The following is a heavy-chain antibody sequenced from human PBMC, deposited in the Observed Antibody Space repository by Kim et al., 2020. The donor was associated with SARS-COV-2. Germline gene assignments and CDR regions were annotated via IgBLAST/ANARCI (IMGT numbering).Heavy chain of an antibody. CDR2: INHSGST. V-gene: IGHV4-34*01. Sequence: SETLSLTCAVYGGSFSGYYWSWIRQPPGKGLEWIGEINHSGSTNYNPSLKSRVTISVDTSKNQFSLKLSSVTAADTAVYYCARGQYRIPVAARSYYYYGMDVWGQGTTVTVSS. CDR3: ARGQYRIPVAARSYYYYGMDV. J-gene: IGHJ6*02. CDR1: GGSFSGYY. D-gene: IGHD5-12*01.